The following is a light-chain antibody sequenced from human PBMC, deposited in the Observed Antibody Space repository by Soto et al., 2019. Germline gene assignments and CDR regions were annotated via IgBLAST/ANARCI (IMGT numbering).Light chain of an antibody. CDR1: SSDVGGYNY. CDR2: EVS. Sequence: QSVLTQHAAVSGSPGQAITISCTGTSSDVGGYNYVSWYQQHPGKAPKLMIYEVSNRPSGVSDRFSGSKSGNTASLTISGLQAEDEADYYCTSYTSSSTPVFGTGTKV. J-gene: IGLJ1*01. CDR3: TSYTSSSTPV. V-gene: IGLV2-14*01.